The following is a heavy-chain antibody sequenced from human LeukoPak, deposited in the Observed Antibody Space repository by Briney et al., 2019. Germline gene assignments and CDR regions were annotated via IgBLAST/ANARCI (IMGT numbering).Heavy chain of an antibody. D-gene: IGHD3-10*01. V-gene: IGHV3-9*01. CDR2: ISWNSGSI. CDR1: GFTFDDYA. Sequence: GGSLRLSCAASGFTFDDYAMHWVRQAPGKGLEWVSGISWNSGSIGYADSVKGRFTISRDNAKNSLYLQMNSLRAEDTALYYCAKGYYYGSGRFDYWGQGTLVTVSS. J-gene: IGHJ4*02. CDR3: AKGYYYGSGRFDY.